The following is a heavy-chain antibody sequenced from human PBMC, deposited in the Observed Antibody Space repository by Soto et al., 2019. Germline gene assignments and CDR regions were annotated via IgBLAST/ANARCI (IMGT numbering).Heavy chain of an antibody. D-gene: IGHD1-26*01. CDR1: GFTFSSYA. CDR3: ASGLEVGGLGAAFDI. J-gene: IGHJ3*02. CDR2: ISYDGSNK. V-gene: IGHV3-30-3*01. Sequence: GGSLRLSCAASGFTFSSYAMHWVRQAPGKGLEWVAVISYDGSNKYYADSVKGRFTISRDNSKNTLYLQMNSLRAEDMAVYYCASGLEVGGLGAAFDIWGPGT.